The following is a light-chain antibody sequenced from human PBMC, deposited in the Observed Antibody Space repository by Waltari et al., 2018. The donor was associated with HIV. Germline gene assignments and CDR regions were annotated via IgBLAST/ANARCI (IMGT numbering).Light chain of an antibody. J-gene: IGLJ2*01. V-gene: IGLV3-1*01. CDR1: NLSNNY. CDR3: QAWGNNTVV. CDR2: QDR. Sequence: SYDLIQALSLSVSPGPAAKILCSGFNLSNNYVSWYQQKPGHSPLLLIFQDRKRPSGIPERFSGASSGNTATLTISGTQSVDEADYFCQAWGNNTVVFGGGTKLTVL.